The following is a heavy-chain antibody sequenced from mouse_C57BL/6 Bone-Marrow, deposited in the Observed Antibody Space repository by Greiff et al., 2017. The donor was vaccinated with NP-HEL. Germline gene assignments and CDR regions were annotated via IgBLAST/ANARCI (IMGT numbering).Heavy chain of an antibody. CDR2: IYPGSGST. CDR3: AYYYGSSTWFAY. D-gene: IGHD1-1*01. Sequence: VQLQQPGAELVKPGASVKMSCKASGYTFTSYWITWVKQRPGQGLEWIGDIYPGSGSTNYNEKFKSKATLTVDTSSGTAYMQLSSLTSEDSAVYYCAYYYGSSTWFAYWGQGTLVTVSA. CDR1: GYTFTSYW. V-gene: IGHV1-55*01. J-gene: IGHJ3*01.